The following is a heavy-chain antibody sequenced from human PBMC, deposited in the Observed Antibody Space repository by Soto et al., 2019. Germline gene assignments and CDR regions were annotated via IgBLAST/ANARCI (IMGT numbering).Heavy chain of an antibody. CDR3: AKGYYDSSGYYPSELYFDY. CDR2: ISGSGGST. CDR1: GFTFSSYA. J-gene: IGHJ4*02. Sequence: GGSLRLSCAASGFTFSSYAMSWVRQAPGKGLEWVSAISGSGGSTYYADSVKGRFTISRDNSRNTLYLQMNSLRAEDTAVYYCAKGYYDSSGYYPSELYFDYWGQGTLVTVSS. V-gene: IGHV3-23*01. D-gene: IGHD3-22*01.